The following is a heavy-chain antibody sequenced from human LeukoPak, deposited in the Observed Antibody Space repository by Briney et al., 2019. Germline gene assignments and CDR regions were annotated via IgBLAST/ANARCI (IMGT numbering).Heavy chain of an antibody. J-gene: IGHJ4*02. CDR1: GGSFSGYY. CDR3: ARGRASGSYSGIDY. V-gene: IGHV4-34*01. Sequence: SETLSLTCAVYGGSFSGYYWSWIRQPPGKGLEWIGEINHSGSTNYNPSLKSRVTISVDTSKNQFSLKLSSVTAADTAVHYCARGRASGSYSGIDYWGQGTLATVSS. D-gene: IGHD1-26*01. CDR2: INHSGST.